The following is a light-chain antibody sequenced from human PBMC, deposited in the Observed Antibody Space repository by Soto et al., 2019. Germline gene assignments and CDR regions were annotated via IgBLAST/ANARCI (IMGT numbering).Light chain of an antibody. J-gene: IGKJ4*01. CDR3: QQYASSPLT. CDR2: GAS. Sequence: EIVLTLSPGTLSVSPGERATLSCRASQSVGRNYLAWYQQKPGQAPRLLIYGASNSATGIPDRFSGSGSGTDFTLTISRLEPEDFAVYYCQQYASSPLTFGGGTKVEPK. CDR1: QSVGRNY. V-gene: IGKV3-20*01.